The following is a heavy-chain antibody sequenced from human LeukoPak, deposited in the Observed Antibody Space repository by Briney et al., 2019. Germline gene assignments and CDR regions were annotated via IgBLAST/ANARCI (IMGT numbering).Heavy chain of an antibody. CDR1: GGCFNSDDYY. CDR2: IYYSGGT. CDR3: ARGRRIGRSWNEGMDY. J-gene: IGHJ4*02. V-gene: IGHV4-30-4*08. Sequence: PSQTLSLTCTVSGGCFNSDDYYWTLIRQPPGKGLEWIGYIYYSGGTYYNPSLESRITMSVDTSKNQFSLKLRSVTAADTAVYYCARGRRIGRSWNEGMDYWGQGTLVTVSS. D-gene: IGHD1-1*01.